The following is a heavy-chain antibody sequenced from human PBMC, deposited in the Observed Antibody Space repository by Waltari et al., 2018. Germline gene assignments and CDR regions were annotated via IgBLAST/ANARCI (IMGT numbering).Heavy chain of an antibody. J-gene: IGHJ3*01. CDR1: DGSIISSSYY. CDR2: IFYDGSA. V-gene: IGHV4-39*01. Sequence: QLPLQESGPGRVKPAETLSLTCIVSDGSIISSSYYWAWIRQSPVKGLEWIGSIFYDGSAYYSPSLKSRVTMSVDTSKSHFSLKLISVIAADTAVYYCARHGYYGSGSFHLWGQGTKVTVSS. CDR3: ARHGYYGSGSFHL. D-gene: IGHD3-10*01.